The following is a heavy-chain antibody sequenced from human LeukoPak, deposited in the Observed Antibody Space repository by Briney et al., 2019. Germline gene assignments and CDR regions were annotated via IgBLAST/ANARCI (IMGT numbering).Heavy chain of an antibody. Sequence: GESLKISCKGSGYSFTTYWIGWVRQMPGKGLGWMGIIYPGDSNTIYSPSFQGQVTISADKSISTAYLQWSSLKASDTAMYYCARRLTLTASGQENWFDPWGQGTLVTVSS. CDR3: ARRLTLTASGQENWFDP. J-gene: IGHJ5*02. CDR2: IYPGDSNT. D-gene: IGHD1-20*01. V-gene: IGHV5-51*01. CDR1: GYSFTTYW.